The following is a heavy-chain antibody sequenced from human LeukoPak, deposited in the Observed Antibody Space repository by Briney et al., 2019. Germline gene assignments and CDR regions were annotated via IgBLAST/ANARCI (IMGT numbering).Heavy chain of an antibody. J-gene: IGHJ6*03. D-gene: IGHD3-10*01. V-gene: IGHV1-46*01. CDR1: GYTFTSYY. Sequence: ASVKVSCKASGYTFTSYYMHWVRQAPGQGLEWMGIINPSGGSTSYAQKFQGRVTMTRDMSTSTVYMELSSLRSEDTAVYYCARDYYYGSGSYSAYYYMDVWGKGTTVNVSS. CDR2: INPSGGST. CDR3: ARDYYYGSGSYSAYYYMDV.